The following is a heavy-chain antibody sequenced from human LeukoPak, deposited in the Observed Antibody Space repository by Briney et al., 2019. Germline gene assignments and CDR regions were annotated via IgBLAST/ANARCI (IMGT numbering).Heavy chain of an antibody. Sequence: SVTLSLTCTVSGGSISSSSYYWGWIRQPPGKGLEWIGSIYYSGSTYYNPSLKSRVTISVDTSKNQFSLKLSSVTAADTAVYYCARRRYYDSSGCFDYWGQGTLVTVSS. J-gene: IGHJ4*02. CDR3: ARRRYYDSSGCFDY. CDR1: GGSISSSSYY. V-gene: IGHV4-39*01. D-gene: IGHD3-22*01. CDR2: IYYSGST.